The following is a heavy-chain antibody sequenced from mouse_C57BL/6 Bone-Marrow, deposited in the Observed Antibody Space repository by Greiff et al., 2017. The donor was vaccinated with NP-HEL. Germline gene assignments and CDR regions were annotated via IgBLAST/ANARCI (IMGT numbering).Heavy chain of an antibody. Sequence: EVQLQQSVAELVRPGASVKLSCTASGFNIKKTYMHWVKQRPEQGLEWIGRIDPANGNTKYAPKFQGKATITADTSSNTAYLQLSSLTSEDTAIYYCARKLGRSYWYFDVWGTGTTVTVSS. CDR1: GFNIKKTY. CDR2: IDPANGNT. J-gene: IGHJ1*03. CDR3: ARKLGRSYWYFDV. V-gene: IGHV14-3*01. D-gene: IGHD4-1*01.